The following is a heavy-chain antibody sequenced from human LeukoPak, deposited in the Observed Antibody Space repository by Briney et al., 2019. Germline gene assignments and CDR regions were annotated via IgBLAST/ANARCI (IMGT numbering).Heavy chain of an antibody. CDR1: GFTFSSYG. J-gene: IGHJ6*04. CDR2: ISYDGSNK. Sequence: GGSLRLSCAASGFTFSSYGMHWVRQAPGKGLEWVAVISYDGSNKYYADSVKGRFTISRDNSKNTLYLQMNSLRAEDTAVYYCAKQLRALYYYYGMDVWGKGTTVTVSS. CDR3: AKQLRALYYYYGMDV. D-gene: IGHD3-10*01. V-gene: IGHV3-30*18.